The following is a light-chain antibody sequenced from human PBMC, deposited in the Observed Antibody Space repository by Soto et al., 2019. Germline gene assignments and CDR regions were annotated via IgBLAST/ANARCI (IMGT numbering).Light chain of an antibody. Sequence: EIVLPQSPATLSVSPGERAALSFRASQNIYSNIAWYQQRPGQAPRLLIYRASTRATGVPARFSGSGSGTEFTLTISSLQSEDFTVYSCLQYHNLWAFGQGTKVDIK. CDR1: QNIYSN. V-gene: IGKV3-15*01. J-gene: IGKJ1*01. CDR3: LQYHNLWA. CDR2: RAS.